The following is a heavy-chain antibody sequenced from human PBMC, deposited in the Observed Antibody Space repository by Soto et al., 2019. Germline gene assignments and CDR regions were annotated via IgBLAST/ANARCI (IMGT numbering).Heavy chain of an antibody. CDR1: GGSFSGYY. Sequence: SETLSLACAVYGGSFSGYYWSWIRQPPGKGLEWIGEINHSGSTNYNPSLKSRVTISVDTSKNQFSLKLSSVTAADTAVYYCARGTSGYSSSPYYYYYYYMDVWGKGTTVTVSS. D-gene: IGHD6-6*01. V-gene: IGHV4-34*01. CDR3: ARGTSGYSSSPYYYYYYYMDV. CDR2: INHSGST. J-gene: IGHJ6*03.